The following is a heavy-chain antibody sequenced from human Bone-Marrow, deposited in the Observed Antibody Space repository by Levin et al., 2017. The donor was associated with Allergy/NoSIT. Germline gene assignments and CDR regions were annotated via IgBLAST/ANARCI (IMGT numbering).Heavy chain of an antibody. V-gene: IGHV1-69*01. CDR2: VSPLFGTP. CDR1: GGDISTYV. CDR3: SLAPTASTALAHKGAY. D-gene: IGHD4-11*01. Sequence: KSGESLKISCEAFGGDISTYVISWVRLAPGQGLEWMGGVSPLFGTPNYAQNFPGRVTITADESTNTAYMEVSSLRSEDTAVYYCSLAPTASTALAHKGAYWGQGTLVIVSS. J-gene: IGHJ4*02.